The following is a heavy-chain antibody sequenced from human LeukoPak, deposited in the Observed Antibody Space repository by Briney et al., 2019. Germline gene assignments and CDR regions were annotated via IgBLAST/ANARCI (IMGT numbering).Heavy chain of an antibody. V-gene: IGHV4-4*07. Sequence: PSETLSLTCTVSGGSINSYYWSWIRQPAGKGLEWIGRIYTSGSTNYNPSLKSRVTMSVDTSKNQFSLKLSSVTAADTAVYYCARGISMVRGNQHFDYWGQGTLVTVSS. D-gene: IGHD3-10*01. CDR2: IYTSGST. J-gene: IGHJ4*02. CDR3: ARGISMVRGNQHFDY. CDR1: GGSINSYY.